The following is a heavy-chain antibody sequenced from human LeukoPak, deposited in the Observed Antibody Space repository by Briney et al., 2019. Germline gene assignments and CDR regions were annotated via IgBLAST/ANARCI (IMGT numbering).Heavy chain of an antibody. Sequence: PGGSLRLSCAAAGFTFDEDGMHWVRQAPGKGLECVSSISWNSGTIGYADSVKGRFTISRDNAKNSLCLQMNSLRAEDTALYYCAKGRYSSGWDFDYWGQGTLVTASS. CDR1: GFTFDEDG. V-gene: IGHV3-9*01. J-gene: IGHJ4*02. CDR3: AKGRYSSGWDFDY. D-gene: IGHD6-19*01. CDR2: ISWNSGTI.